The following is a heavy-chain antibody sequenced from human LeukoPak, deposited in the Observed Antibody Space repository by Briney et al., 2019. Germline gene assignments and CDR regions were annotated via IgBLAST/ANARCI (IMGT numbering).Heavy chain of an antibody. CDR1: GLTFKNAW. D-gene: IGHD6-19*01. J-gene: IGHJ4*02. CDR2: IKQDGSEK. Sequence: GGSLRLSCAXSGLTFKNAWMSWVRQAPGKGLEWVANIKQDGSEKYYVDSVKGRFTISRDNAKNSLYLQMNSLRAEDTAEYYCARDRVGWFPFDYWGQGTLVTVSS. CDR3: ARDRVGWFPFDY. V-gene: IGHV3-7*01.